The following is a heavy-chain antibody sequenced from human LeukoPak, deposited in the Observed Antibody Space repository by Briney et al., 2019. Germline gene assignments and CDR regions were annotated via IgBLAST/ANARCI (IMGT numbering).Heavy chain of an antibody. J-gene: IGHJ6*03. V-gene: IGHV1-2*02. D-gene: IGHD3-3*01. CDR1: GYTFTSYG. CDR2: INPNSGGT. CDR3: ARREGITIFGVDLYYYYYMDV. Sequence: ASVKVSCKASGYTFTSYGITWVRQAPGQGLEWMGWINPNSGGTNYAQKFQGRVTMTRDTSISTAYMELSRLRSDDTAVYYCARREGITIFGVDLYYYYYMDVWGKGTTVTVSS.